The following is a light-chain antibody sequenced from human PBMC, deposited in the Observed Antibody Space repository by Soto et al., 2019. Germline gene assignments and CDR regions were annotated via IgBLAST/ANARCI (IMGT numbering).Light chain of an antibody. V-gene: IGLV2-18*02. Sequence: QSVLTQPPSVSESPGQSVTISCTGTSSDIGSYDRVSWYQQPPGTAPRLMIYEVSNRPSGVSDRFSGSKSGNTASLTISGLQAEDEAEYYCTSYTSSTPFYVFGTGTKVTVL. CDR1: SSDIGSYDR. CDR2: EVS. J-gene: IGLJ1*01. CDR3: TSYTSSTPFYV.